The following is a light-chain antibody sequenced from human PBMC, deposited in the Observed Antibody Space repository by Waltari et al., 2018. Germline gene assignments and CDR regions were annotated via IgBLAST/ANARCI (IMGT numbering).Light chain of an antibody. CDR2: VAS. CDR1: QGLSRY. J-gene: IGKJ1*01. CDR3: QQTYSTSWT. V-gene: IGKV1-39*01. Sequence: IQLTQSPSSLSASVVDRVTITCRASQGLSRYLSWYQQKLGKAPKLLVYVASNLQSGVPSRFSGSGSGTDFTLTISNLQPEDLASYYCQQTYSTSWTFGQGTKVEIK.